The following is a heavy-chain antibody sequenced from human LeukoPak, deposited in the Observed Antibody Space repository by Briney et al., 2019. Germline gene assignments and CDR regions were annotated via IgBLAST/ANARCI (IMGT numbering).Heavy chain of an antibody. CDR1: GFTFTSHV. CDR3: ARESIRSGSLKWFDP. D-gene: IGHD3-3*01. V-gene: IGHV3-23*01. CDR2: IDGSGHTT. Sequence: PGGSLRLSCAASGFTFTSHVMSWVRQTPGKELEWVSAIDGSGHTTYYADSVRGRFIISRDNSKKMLYLQMNSLRAEDMATYYCARESIRSGSLKWFDPWGQGTLVAVSS. J-gene: IGHJ5*02.